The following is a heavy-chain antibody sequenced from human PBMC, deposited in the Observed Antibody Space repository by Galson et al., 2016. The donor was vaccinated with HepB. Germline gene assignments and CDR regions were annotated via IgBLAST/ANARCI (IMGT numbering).Heavy chain of an antibody. CDR2: IYWDDDK. CDR3: AHSRRIWFGVVDC. CDR1: GFSLSTSGVG. D-gene: IGHD3-10*01. Sequence: PALVKPTQTLTLTCTFSGFSLSTSGVGVGWIRQPPGKALEWLARIYWDDDKRYSPSLKSRLNITKDTSKHQVVLTMPNMDHVDTPTYLCAHSRRIWFGVVDCWGQGTLVTVSS. J-gene: IGHJ4*02. V-gene: IGHV2-5*02.